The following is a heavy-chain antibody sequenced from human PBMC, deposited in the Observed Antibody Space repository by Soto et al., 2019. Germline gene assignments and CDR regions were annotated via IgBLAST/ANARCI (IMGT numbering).Heavy chain of an antibody. CDR3: ARLRFCGGDTCYPLDI. CDR1: EYRFPSQT. J-gene: IGHJ3*02. Sequence: QVQLVQSGAEVKKTGASVKVSCKASEYRFPSQTIHWVRQAPGQRPEWMGWIIAGSGNTKYSQNVQGRLTITRDTTARTVYMHRSSLLSEDTAMYYFARLRFCGGDTCYPLDIWGLGTKVIVSS. D-gene: IGHD2-21*01. CDR2: IIAGSGNT. V-gene: IGHV1-3*01.